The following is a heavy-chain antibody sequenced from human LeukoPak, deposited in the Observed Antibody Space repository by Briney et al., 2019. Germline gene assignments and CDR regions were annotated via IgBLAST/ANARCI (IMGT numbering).Heavy chain of an antibody. CDR1: GESFSGYY. Sequence: SETLSLTCAVFGESFSGYYWSWIRQPPGKGLEWIGEINHSGSTNYNPSLKSRVTISVDTSKNYFSLKLSSVTAADTAVYYCAREYPKGGSYRFDPWGQGTLVTVSS. CDR2: INHSGST. D-gene: IGHD1-26*01. V-gene: IGHV4-34*01. J-gene: IGHJ5*02. CDR3: AREYPKGGSYRFDP.